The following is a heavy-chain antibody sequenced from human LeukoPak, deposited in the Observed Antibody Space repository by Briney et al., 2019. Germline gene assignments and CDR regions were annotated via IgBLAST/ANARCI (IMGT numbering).Heavy chain of an antibody. CDR3: ARVARWCSSTSCFYYFDY. J-gene: IGHJ4*02. CDR2: IYTSGST. Sequence: SETLSLTCTVSGGSISSYYWSWIRQPAGKGLEWIGRIYTSGSTNYNPSLKSRVTMSVDTSKNQFSLKLSSVTAADTAVYYCARVARWCSSTSCFYYFDYWGQGTLVTVSS. CDR1: GGSISSYY. V-gene: IGHV4-4*07. D-gene: IGHD2-2*01.